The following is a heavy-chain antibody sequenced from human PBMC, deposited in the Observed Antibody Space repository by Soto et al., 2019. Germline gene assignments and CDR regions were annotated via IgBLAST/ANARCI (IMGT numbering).Heavy chain of an antibody. CDR2: INAGNGNT. D-gene: IGHD2-21*02. CDR3: AGSYCGGDFYSAFDI. V-gene: IGHV1-3*01. J-gene: IGHJ3*02. Sequence: ASVKVSCKASGYTFTSYAMHWVRQAPGQRLEWMGWINAGNGNTKYSQKFQGRVTITRDTSASTAYMELSSLRSEDTAVYYCAGSYCGGDFYSAFDIWGQGTMVTVSS. CDR1: GYTFTSYA.